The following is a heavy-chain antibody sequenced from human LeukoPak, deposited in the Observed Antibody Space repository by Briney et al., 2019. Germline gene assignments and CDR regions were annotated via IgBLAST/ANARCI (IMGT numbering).Heavy chain of an antibody. CDR1: GGFISSYY. Sequence: SETLSLTCTVSGGFISSYYWSWIRQPAGKGLEWIGRIYTSGSTNYNPSLKSRVTMSVDTSKNQFSLKLSSVTAADTAVYYCARGGWAAMATPFDYWGQGTLVTVSS. D-gene: IGHD5-18*01. CDR3: ARGGWAAMATPFDY. CDR2: IYTSGST. J-gene: IGHJ4*02. V-gene: IGHV4-4*07.